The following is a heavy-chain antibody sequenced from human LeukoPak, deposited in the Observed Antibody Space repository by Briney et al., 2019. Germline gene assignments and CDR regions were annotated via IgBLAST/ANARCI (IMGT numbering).Heavy chain of an antibody. CDR2: INPSGGST. J-gene: IGHJ3*02. Sequence: ASVKVSCKASGYTFTSYYMHWVRQAPGQGLEWMGIINPSGGSTSYAQKFQGRVTMTRDTSTSTVYMELSSLRSEDTAVYYCAREMYYYDSSGPTGAFDIWGQGTMVTVSS. V-gene: IGHV1-46*01. CDR3: AREMYYYDSSGPTGAFDI. D-gene: IGHD3-22*01. CDR1: GYTFTSYY.